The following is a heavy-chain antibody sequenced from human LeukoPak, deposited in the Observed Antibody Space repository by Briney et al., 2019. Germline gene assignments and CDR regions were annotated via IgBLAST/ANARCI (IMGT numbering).Heavy chain of an antibody. CDR2: IYHSGST. D-gene: IGHD6-13*01. CDR1: GGSISSYY. V-gene: IGHV4-59*01. CDR3: AKDPYSSSWGGYFDL. J-gene: IGHJ2*01. Sequence: SETLSLTCTVSGGSISSYYWNWIRQPPGKGLEWIGYIYHSGSTNYNPSLKSRVTISVDTSKNQFSLKLRSVTAADSAVYYCAKDPYSSSWGGYFDLWGRGTLVTVSS.